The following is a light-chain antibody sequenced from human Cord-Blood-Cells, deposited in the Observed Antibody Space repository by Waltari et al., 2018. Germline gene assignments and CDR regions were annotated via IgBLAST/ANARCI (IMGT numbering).Light chain of an antibody. V-gene: IGLV3-1*01. CDR2: QDS. Sequence: SYELTQPPSVSVSPGQTASIPCSGDKLGAKYPCWYQQKPGQSPVLVIYQDSKRPSGIPERFSGSNSGNTATLTISGTQAMDEADYYRQAWDSSTAVFGGGTKLTVL. CDR1: KLGAKY. CDR3: QAWDSSTAV. J-gene: IGLJ3*02.